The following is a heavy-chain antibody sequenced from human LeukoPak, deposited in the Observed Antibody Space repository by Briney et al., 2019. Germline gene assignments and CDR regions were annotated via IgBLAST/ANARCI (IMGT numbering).Heavy chain of an antibody. CDR2: ISAYNGNT. Sequence: ASVKVSCKASGYTFTSYGISWVRQAPGQGLEWMGWISAYNGNTNYAQKLQGRVTMTTDTSTSTAYMELSRLRSDDTAVYYCAPGYCSGGSCPSRDYYYGMDVWGQGTTVTVSS. D-gene: IGHD2-15*01. V-gene: IGHV1-18*01. J-gene: IGHJ6*02. CDR3: APGYCSGGSCPSRDYYYGMDV. CDR1: GYTFTSYG.